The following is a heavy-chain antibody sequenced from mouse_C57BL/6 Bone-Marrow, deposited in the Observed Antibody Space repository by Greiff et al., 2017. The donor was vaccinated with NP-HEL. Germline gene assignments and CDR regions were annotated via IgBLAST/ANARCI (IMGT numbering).Heavy chain of an antibody. CDR3: ARSPLWLRRNYYAMDY. CDR1: GYSITSDY. J-gene: IGHJ4*01. D-gene: IGHD2-2*01. Sequence: EVQLVESGPGLAKPSQTLSLTCSVTGYSITSDYWNWIRKFPGNKLEYMGYISYSGSTHYNPSLKSRISIPRDTSKNQYYLQLDSVTTEDTATYYCARSPLWLRRNYYAMDYWGQGTSVTVSS. V-gene: IGHV3-8*01. CDR2: ISYSGST.